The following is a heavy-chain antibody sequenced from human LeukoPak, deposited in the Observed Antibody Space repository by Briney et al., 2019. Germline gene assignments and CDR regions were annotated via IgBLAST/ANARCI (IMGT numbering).Heavy chain of an antibody. Sequence: ASVKVSCKVSGYTLTELSMHWVRQAPGKGLEWMGGFDPEDGETIYAQKFQGRVTMTEDTSTDTAYMELSSLGSEDTAVYYCATGYSGSYYSDYWGQGTLVTVSS. CDR1: GYTLTELS. V-gene: IGHV1-24*01. D-gene: IGHD1-26*01. J-gene: IGHJ4*02. CDR2: FDPEDGET. CDR3: ATGYSGSYYSDY.